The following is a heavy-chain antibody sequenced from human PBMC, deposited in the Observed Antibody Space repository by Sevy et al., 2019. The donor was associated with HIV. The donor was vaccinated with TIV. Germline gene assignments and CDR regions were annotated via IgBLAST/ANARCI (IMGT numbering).Heavy chain of an antibody. CDR2: ISISSSYI. Sequence: GGSLRLSCAASGFTFSSYSMNWVRQAPGMGLEWVSSISISSSYIYYADSVKGRFTISRDNAKNSRYLQMNSLGAEDTAVYYCARAPEENYDYITGSFDYWGQGTLVTVSS. J-gene: IGHJ4*02. CDR1: GFTFSSYS. D-gene: IGHD3-16*01. CDR3: ARAPEENYDYITGSFDY. V-gene: IGHV3-21*01.